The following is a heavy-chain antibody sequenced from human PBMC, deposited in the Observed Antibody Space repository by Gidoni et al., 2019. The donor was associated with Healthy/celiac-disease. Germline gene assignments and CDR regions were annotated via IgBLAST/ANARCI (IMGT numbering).Heavy chain of an antibody. J-gene: IGHJ3*02. V-gene: IGHV1-69*01. CDR3: AILIVDTANPFDI. CDR1: GCTFSSYA. Sequence: QVQLVQSGAEVKKPGSSVKVSCKDSGCTFSSYAISWVRQAPGQVLDWMGGMIPIFGTANYAQKFQGRVTITADESTSTAYMEMSSLRSEDTAVYYCAILIVDTANPFDIWGQGTMVTVSS. D-gene: IGHD5-18*01. CDR2: MIPIFGTA.